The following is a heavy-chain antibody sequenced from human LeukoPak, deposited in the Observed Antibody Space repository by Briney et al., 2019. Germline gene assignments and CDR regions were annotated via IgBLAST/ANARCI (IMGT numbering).Heavy chain of an antibody. D-gene: IGHD3-3*01. V-gene: IGHV1-69*05. Sequence: ASVKVSCKASGGTFSSYAISWERQAPGQGLEWMGGIIPIFGTANYAQKFQGRVTITTDESTSTAYMELSSLRSEDTAVYYCARSPQYYDFWSGYYRVFDYWGQGTLVTVSS. CDR2: IIPIFGTA. J-gene: IGHJ4*02. CDR1: GGTFSSYA. CDR3: ARSPQYYDFWSGYYRVFDY.